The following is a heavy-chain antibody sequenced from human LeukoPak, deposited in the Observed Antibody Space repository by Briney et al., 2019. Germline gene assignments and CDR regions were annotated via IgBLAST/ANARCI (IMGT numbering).Heavy chain of an antibody. J-gene: IGHJ6*03. D-gene: IGHD2-15*01. Sequence: GGSLRLSCAASGFTFSNAWMSWVRQAPGKGLEWVGRIKSKTDGGTTDYAAPVKGRFTISRDDSKNTLYLQMNSLKTEDTAVYYCTTERLGYCSGGSCYSEVYYYYYMDVWGKGTTVTVSS. CDR3: TTERLGYCSGGSCYSEVYYYYYMDV. CDR2: IKSKTDGGTT. CDR1: GFTFSNAW. V-gene: IGHV3-15*01.